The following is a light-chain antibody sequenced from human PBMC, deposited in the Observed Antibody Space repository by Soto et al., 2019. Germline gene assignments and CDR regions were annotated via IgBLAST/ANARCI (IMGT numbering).Light chain of an antibody. J-gene: IGKJ4*01. CDR3: QKYNSAPLT. CDR1: QGIGVY. V-gene: IGKV1-27*01. Sequence: DIQMTQSPSSLPASLGDRVTITCRASQGIGVYLAWFQQKPGNVPRLLIYAASTLQSGVPSRFSGSGSGTDFTLTISSLQPEDVATYYCQKYNSAPLTFGGGTKVEIK. CDR2: AAS.